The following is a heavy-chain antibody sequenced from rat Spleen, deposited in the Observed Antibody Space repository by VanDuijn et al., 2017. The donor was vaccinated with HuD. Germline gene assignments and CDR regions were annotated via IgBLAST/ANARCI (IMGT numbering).Heavy chain of an antibody. D-gene: IGHD1-4*01. Sequence: EVQLVESDGGLVQPGRSLKLSCAASGFTFSDYAMAWVRQAPKKGLEWVATIIYDGSSTYYRDSVKGRFTISRDNAKSTLYLQMDSLRSEDTATYYCARHELPGYNWFAYWGQGTLVTVSS. CDR2: IIYDGSST. CDR1: GFTFSDYA. V-gene: IGHV5-17*01. CDR3: ARHELPGYNWFAY. J-gene: IGHJ3*01.